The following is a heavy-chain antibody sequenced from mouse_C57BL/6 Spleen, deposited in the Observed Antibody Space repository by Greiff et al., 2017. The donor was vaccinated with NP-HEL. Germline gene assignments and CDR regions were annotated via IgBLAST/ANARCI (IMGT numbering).Heavy chain of an antibody. J-gene: IGHJ4*01. CDR3: ARGFITTVVATEALDY. V-gene: IGHV1-7*01. Sequence: QVQLKQSGAELAKPGASVKLSCKASGYTFTSYWMHWVKQRPGQGLEWIGYINPSSGYTKYNQKFKDKATLTADKSSSTAYMQLSSLTYEDSAVYYCARGFITTVVATEALDYWGQGTSVTVSS. D-gene: IGHD1-1*01. CDR1: GYTFTSYW. CDR2: INPSSGYT.